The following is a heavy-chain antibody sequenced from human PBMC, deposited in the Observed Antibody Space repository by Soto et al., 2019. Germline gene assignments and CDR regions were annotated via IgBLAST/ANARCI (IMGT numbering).Heavy chain of an antibody. Sequence: QVQLVQSGGEVKKPGASVKVSCKASGYTFTNYGISWVRQAPGQGLEWMGWINVYNGNTKYAQKVQGRVTMTTDTSTSTAYMELRSLRSDDTAVYYCARGVGSGSYYNQYNWFDPWGQEPWSPSPQ. J-gene: IGHJ5*02. CDR3: ARGVGSGSYYNQYNWFDP. V-gene: IGHV1-18*01. CDR1: GYTFTNYG. CDR2: INVYNGNT. D-gene: IGHD3-10*01.